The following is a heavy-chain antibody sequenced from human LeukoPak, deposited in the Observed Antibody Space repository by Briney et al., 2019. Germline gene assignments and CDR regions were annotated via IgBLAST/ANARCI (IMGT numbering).Heavy chain of an antibody. Sequence: GASVKVSCKASGYTXXXXXXXXXXXXXXXXXXXMGWINPNSGGTNYAQKFQGRVTMTRDTSISTAYMELSRLRSDDTAVYYCARVEMATISHYWGQGTLVTVSS. CDR3: ARVEMATISHY. CDR2: INPNSGGT. J-gene: IGHJ4*02. CDR1: GYTXXXXX. D-gene: IGHD5-24*01. V-gene: IGHV1-2*02.